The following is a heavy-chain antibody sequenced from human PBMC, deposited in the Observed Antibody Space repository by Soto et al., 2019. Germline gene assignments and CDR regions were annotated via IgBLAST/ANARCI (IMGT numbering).Heavy chain of an antibody. V-gene: IGHV4-30-2*01. Sequence: SETLSLTCAVSGGSISSGGYSWSWIRQPPGKGLEWIGCIYHSGSTYYNPSLKSRVTISVDRSKNQFSLKLSSVTAADTAVYYCARAGCSSTSCYHSRYYYYGMDVWGQGTTVTVSS. J-gene: IGHJ6*02. CDR3: ARAGCSSTSCYHSRYYYYGMDV. D-gene: IGHD2-2*01. CDR1: GGSISSGGYS. CDR2: IYHSGST.